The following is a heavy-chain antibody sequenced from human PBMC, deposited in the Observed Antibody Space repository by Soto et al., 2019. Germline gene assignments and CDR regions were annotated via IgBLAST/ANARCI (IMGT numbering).Heavy chain of an antibody. J-gene: IGHJ5*02. D-gene: IGHD3-16*02. Sequence: GESLKISCKGSGYSFTSYWNGWVRQMPGKGLEWMGIIYPGDSDTRYSPSFQGQVTISADKSISTAYLQWSSLKASDTAMYYCARGAITDYVWGSYRYGWFDPWGQGTLVTVSS. CDR1: GYSFTSYW. CDR3: ARGAITDYVWGSYRYGWFDP. CDR2: IYPGDSDT. V-gene: IGHV5-51*01.